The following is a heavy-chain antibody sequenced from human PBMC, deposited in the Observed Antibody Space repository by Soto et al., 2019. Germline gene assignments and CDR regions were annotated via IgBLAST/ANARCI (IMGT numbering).Heavy chain of an antibody. V-gene: IGHV4-30-2*01. Sequence: QLQLQESGSGLVKPSQTLSLTCTVSGGSISSGGYAWNWIRQAPGKGLEWIGYIYHSGYTLYNPSXXXXXXXXXXXXXXXXXXXXXXXXXXXXXXXXXXXXXXXXXWFDPWGQGTLVTVSS. CDR2: IYHSGYT. CDR1: GGSISSGGYA. J-gene: IGHJ5*02. CDR3: XXXXXXXXWFDP.